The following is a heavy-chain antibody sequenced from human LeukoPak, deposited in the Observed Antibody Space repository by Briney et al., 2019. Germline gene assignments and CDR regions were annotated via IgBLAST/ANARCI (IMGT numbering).Heavy chain of an antibody. V-gene: IGHV1-69*01. Sequence: SVKVSCKASGGTFSSYAISWVRQAPGQGLEWMGGIIPIFGTANYAQKFQGRVTITADESTSTAYMGLSSLRSEDTAVYYCAREYCSGGSCYRRFDYWGQGTLVTVSS. CDR2: IIPIFGTA. CDR3: AREYCSGGSCYRRFDY. D-gene: IGHD2-15*01. J-gene: IGHJ4*02. CDR1: GGTFSSYA.